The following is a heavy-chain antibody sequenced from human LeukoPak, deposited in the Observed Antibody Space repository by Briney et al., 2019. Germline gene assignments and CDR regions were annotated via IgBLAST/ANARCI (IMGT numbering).Heavy chain of an antibody. CDR3: AREGYYGSGVSH. Sequence: ASVKVSCKASGGTFSSYAISWVRQAPGQGLEWMGGIIPIFGTANYAQKFQGRVTITADKSTSTAYMELSSLRSEDTAVYYCAREGYYGSGVSHWGQGTLVTVSS. CDR1: GGTFSSYA. CDR2: IIPIFGTA. D-gene: IGHD3-10*01. J-gene: IGHJ4*02. V-gene: IGHV1-69*06.